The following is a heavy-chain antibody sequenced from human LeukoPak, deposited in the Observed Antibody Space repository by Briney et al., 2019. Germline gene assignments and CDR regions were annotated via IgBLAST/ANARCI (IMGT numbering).Heavy chain of an antibody. Sequence: GGSLRLSCAASGFTFMSYTMNWIRQAPGKGLEWVASISGSSTYIYYADSVKGRFTISRDSAKDSLYLQMNSLRAEDTAVYYCARDPPSTVLHWFDPWGQGTIVTVSS. V-gene: IGHV3-21*01. CDR2: ISGSSTYI. J-gene: IGHJ5*02. CDR3: ARDPPSTVLHWFDP. CDR1: GFTFMSYT. D-gene: IGHD4-17*01.